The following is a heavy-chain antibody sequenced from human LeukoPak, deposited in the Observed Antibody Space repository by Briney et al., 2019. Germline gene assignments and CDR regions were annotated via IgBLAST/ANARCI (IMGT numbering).Heavy chain of an antibody. CDR1: GGTFSSYA. CDR2: IIPIFGTA. V-gene: IGHV1-69*13. J-gene: IGHJ6*02. D-gene: IGHD2-2*01. CDR3: ARDPPRYCSSTSCGGSYYGMDV. Sequence: HRASVTVSCKASGGTFSSYAISWVRQAPGQGLEWMGGIIPIFGTANYAQKFQGRVTITADESTSTAYMELSSLRSEDTAVYYCARDPPRYCSSTSCGGSYYGMDVWGQGTTVTVSS.